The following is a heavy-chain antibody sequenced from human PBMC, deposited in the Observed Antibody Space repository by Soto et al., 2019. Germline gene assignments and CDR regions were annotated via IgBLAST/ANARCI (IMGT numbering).Heavy chain of an antibody. V-gene: IGHV3-7*05. J-gene: IGHJ4*02. Sequence: GGSLRLSCAASGFTFSSYWMSWVRQAPGKGLEWVANIKQDGSEKYYVDSVKGRFTISRDNAKNSLYLQMNSLRAEDTAVYYCARATINTRAAIAYYFDYWGQGTLVTVSS. CDR1: GFTFSSYW. D-gene: IGHD2-2*02. CDR2: IKQDGSEK. CDR3: ARATINTRAAIAYYFDY.